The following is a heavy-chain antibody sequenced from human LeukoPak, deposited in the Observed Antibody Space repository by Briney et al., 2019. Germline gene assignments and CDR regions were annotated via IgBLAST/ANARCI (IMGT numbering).Heavy chain of an antibody. CDR1: GGTFSSYA. J-gene: IGHJ4*02. D-gene: IGHD3-22*01. Sequence: GSSVKVSCKASGGTFSSYAISWVRQAPGQGLEWMGRIIPILGIANYAQKFQGRVTITADKSTSTAYMELSSLRSEDTAVYYCARGNGDSSGYFIWVELDYWGQGTLVVVSS. CDR3: ARGNGDSSGYFIWVELDY. V-gene: IGHV1-69*04. CDR2: IIPILGIA.